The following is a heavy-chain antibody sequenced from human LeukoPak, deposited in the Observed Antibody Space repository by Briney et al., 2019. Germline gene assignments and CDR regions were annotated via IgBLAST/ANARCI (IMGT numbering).Heavy chain of an antibody. D-gene: IGHD3-3*01. J-gene: IGHJ3*02. CDR1: GYTVTSYD. V-gene: IGHV1-8*01. CDR2: MNPNSGNT. CDR3: ARGFTTYYDFWSGYSYDAFDI. Sequence: ASVKVSCKASGYTVTSYDINWVRQATGQGLEWMGWMNPNSGNTGYAQKFQGRVTMTRNTSISTAYMELSSLRSEDTAVYYCARGFTTYYDFWSGYSYDAFDIWGQGTMVTVSS.